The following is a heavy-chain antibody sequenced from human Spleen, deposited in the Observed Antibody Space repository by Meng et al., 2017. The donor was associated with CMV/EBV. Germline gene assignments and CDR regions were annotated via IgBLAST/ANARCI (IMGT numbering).Heavy chain of an antibody. Sequence: GESLKISCAASGFTFSSYAMHWVRQAPGKGLEWVSSISSSSSYIHYADSVKGRFTISRDNAKNPLYLEMNSLRVEDTAVYYCGSREGGYWGQGTLVTVSS. CDR3: GSREGGY. D-gene: IGHD3-16*01. J-gene: IGHJ4*02. CDR2: ISSSSSYI. V-gene: IGHV3-21*01. CDR1: GFTFSSYA.